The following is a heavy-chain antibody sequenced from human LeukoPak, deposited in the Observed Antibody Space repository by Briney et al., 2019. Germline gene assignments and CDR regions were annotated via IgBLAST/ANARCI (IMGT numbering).Heavy chain of an antibody. Sequence: SETLSLTCTVSGGSISSYYWSWIRQPPGKGLEWIGEINHSGSTNYNPSLKSRVTISVDTSKNQFSLKLSSVTAADTAVYYCARGGHSGSSIGDYWGQGTLVTVSS. V-gene: IGHV4-34*01. CDR3: ARGGHSGSSIGDY. D-gene: IGHD1-26*01. CDR1: GGSISSYY. CDR2: INHSGST. J-gene: IGHJ4*02.